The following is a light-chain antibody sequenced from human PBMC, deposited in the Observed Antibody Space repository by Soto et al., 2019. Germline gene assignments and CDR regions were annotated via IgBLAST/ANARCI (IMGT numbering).Light chain of an antibody. V-gene: IGKV3-11*01. Sequence: EIVLTQSPATLSLSPGERATLSCRASQSVGGHLAWYQQKPGQAPRLLIYDASDRATGIPARFSGSGSETDFTLNISSLEPDDFAVYYCQLRTIWPPSIPFGQGTRLEIK. CDR2: DAS. J-gene: IGKJ5*01. CDR1: QSVGGH. CDR3: QLRTIWPPSIP.